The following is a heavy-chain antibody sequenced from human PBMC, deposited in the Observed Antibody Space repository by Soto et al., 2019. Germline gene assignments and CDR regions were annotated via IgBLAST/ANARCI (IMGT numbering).Heavy chain of an antibody. D-gene: IGHD3-10*01. Sequence: QITLKESGPTLVKPTQTLTLTCTFSGFSLSTSGVGVGWIRQPPGKALEWLALIYWDDDKRYSPSLKSRLTITKDTSKNQVVLTMTNMDPVDTATYYCAHFRGVWEPWDHTDYYYYYMDVWGKGTTVTVSS. J-gene: IGHJ6*03. CDR1: GFSLSTSGVG. CDR3: AHFRGVWEPWDHTDYYYYYMDV. CDR2: IYWDDDK. V-gene: IGHV2-5*02.